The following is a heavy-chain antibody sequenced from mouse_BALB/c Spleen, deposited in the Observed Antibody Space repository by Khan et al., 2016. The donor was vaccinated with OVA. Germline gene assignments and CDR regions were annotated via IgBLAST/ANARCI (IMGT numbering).Heavy chain of an antibody. CDR3: ARGDGYYEDAMDY. D-gene: IGHD2-3*01. V-gene: IGHV2-9*02. CDR2: IWAGGST. Sequence: QVQLKQSGPGLVAPSQSLSITCTVSGFSLTSYGIHWVRQPPGKGLEWLGVIWAGGSTNYNSALMSRLSISKDNSKIQVFLKMNSLQTDDTAMYYCARGDGYYEDAMDYWGQGTSVTVSS. J-gene: IGHJ4*01. CDR1: GFSLTSYG.